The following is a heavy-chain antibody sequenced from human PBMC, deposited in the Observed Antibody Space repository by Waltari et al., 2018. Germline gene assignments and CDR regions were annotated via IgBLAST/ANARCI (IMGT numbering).Heavy chain of an antibody. V-gene: IGHV3-43*02. D-gene: IGHD6-19*01. Sequence: EVHLVESGGRVAEPGGSLRLSCGASGFTFKRYSMHWVRQRPGKGLEWSSVIQGNGRASYEADSVGGRFIVSRDNNRNSLYLQMNSLRPEDTALYYCAKEHDAGWPTLDSWGQGTLVTV. J-gene: IGHJ4*02. CDR2: IQGNGRAS. CDR3: AKEHDAGWPTLDS. CDR1: GFTFKRYS.